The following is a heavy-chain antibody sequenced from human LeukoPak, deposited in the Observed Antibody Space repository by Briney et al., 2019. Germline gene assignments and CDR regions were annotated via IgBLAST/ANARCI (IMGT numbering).Heavy chain of an antibody. J-gene: IGHJ4*02. Sequence: GGSLRLSCAASGFTFSNAWMSWVRQAPGKGLEWVGRIKSKTDGGTTDYAAPVKGRFTISRDDSKNTLYLQMNSLKTEGTAVYYCTTDRYYDSSGLDYWGQGTLVTVSS. D-gene: IGHD3-22*01. CDR1: GFTFSNAW. V-gene: IGHV3-15*01. CDR3: TTDRYYDSSGLDY. CDR2: IKSKTDGGTT.